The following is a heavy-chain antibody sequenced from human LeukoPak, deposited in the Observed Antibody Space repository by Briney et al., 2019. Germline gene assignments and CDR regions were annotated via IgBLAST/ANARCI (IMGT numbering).Heavy chain of an antibody. Sequence: PSETLSLTCTVSGDSISKSSYYWVWIRQPPGKGLEWIGSIHYRGSTYYNPSLKSRDDKSIASSKNPFSLKLSSVTAADTALYYCARLRSGSSVNSWGQGTLVTVSS. J-gene: IGHJ4*02. V-gene: IGHV4-39*02. CDR3: ARLRSGSSVNS. CDR1: GDSISKSSYY. CDR2: IHYRGST. D-gene: IGHD3-10*01.